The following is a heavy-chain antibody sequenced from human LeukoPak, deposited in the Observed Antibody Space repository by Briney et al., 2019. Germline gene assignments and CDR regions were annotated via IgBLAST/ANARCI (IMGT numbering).Heavy chain of an antibody. CDR3: ARGRGGDYVPSRFDY. D-gene: IGHD4-17*01. CDR2: ISGSGVNT. J-gene: IGHJ4*02. CDR1: GFAFSGFA. Sequence: GGSLRLSCSASGFAFSGFAMSWVRQAPGNGLEWVSSISGSGVNTYYADSVEGRFTISRDNSKNTLYLQMNSLRAEDTALYYCARGRGGDYVPSRFDYWGQGTLVTVSS. V-gene: IGHV3-23*01.